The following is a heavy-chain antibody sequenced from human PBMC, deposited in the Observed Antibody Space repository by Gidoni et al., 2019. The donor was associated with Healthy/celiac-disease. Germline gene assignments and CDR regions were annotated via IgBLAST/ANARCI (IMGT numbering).Heavy chain of an antibody. CDR3: ARDHRTRQKVATNSQYYYYYGMDV. D-gene: IGHD5-12*01. V-gene: IGHV1-69*04. CDR2: IIPILGIA. CDR1: GGPFSSYA. Sequence: QVQLVQSGAEVKKPGSSVKVSCKASGGPFSSYAISWVRQAPGQGLEWMGRIIPILGIANYAQKFQGRVTITADKSTSTAYMELSSLRSEDTAVYYCARDHRTRQKVATNSQYYYYYGMDVWGQGTTVTVSS. J-gene: IGHJ6*02.